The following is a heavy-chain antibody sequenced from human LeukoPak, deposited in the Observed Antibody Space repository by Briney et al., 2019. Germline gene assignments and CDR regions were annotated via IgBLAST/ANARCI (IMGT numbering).Heavy chain of an antibody. CDR2: ISYDGSNK. V-gene: IGHV3-30-3*01. J-gene: IGHJ3*02. CDR1: GFTFSGYP. Sequence: GKSLRLSCAASGFTFSGYPIHWVRQAPGKGLEWVAVISYDGSNKYYADSVKGRFTISRDNSKNTLYLQMNSLRAEDTAVYYCAREPLPYDAFDIWGQGTMVTVSS. CDR3: AREPLPYDAFDI.